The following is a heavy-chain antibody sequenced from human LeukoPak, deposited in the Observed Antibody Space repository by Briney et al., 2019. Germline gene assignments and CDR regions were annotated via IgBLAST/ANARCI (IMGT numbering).Heavy chain of an antibody. CDR3: ARERIWGSYRSYYFDY. D-gene: IGHD3-16*02. CDR1: GGSISSYY. V-gene: IGHV4-59*12. CDR2: IYYSGST. J-gene: IGHJ4*02. Sequence: SETLSLTCTVSGGSISSYYWSWIRQPPGKGLEWIGYIYYSGSTNYNPSLKSRVTISVDTSKNQFSLKLSSVTAADTAVYYCARERIWGSYRSYYFDYWGQGTLVTVSS.